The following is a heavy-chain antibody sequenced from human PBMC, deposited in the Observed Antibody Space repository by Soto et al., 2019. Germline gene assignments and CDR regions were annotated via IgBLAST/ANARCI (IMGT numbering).Heavy chain of an antibody. CDR2: IHPGDSDT. J-gene: IGHJ4*02. V-gene: IGHV5-51*01. Sequence: PGESLKISCSASVYKFTSYWIGWVRQLPGKGLEWMGIIHPGDSDTRYSPSFQGQVTISADKSISTASLQWSSLKASDSATYYCARSRTYGGNIFDYGGQGPRVTVSS. CDR1: VYKFTSYW. D-gene: IGHD4-17*01. CDR3: ARSRTYGGNIFDY.